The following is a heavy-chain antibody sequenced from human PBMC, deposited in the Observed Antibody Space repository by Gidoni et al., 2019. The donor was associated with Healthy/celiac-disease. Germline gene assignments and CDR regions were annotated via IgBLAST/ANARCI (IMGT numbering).Heavy chain of an antibody. Sequence: QVQLQESGPGLVKPSQTLSLTCTVSGGSISSGGYYWSWIRQHPGKGLEWIGYIYYSGSTYYNPSLKSRVTISVDTSKNQFSLKLSSVTAADTAVYYCARGVQVPPSRITIFGVAPYYFDYWGQGTLVTVSS. J-gene: IGHJ4*02. CDR1: GGSISSGGYY. CDR3: ARGVQVPPSRITIFGVAPYYFDY. D-gene: IGHD3-3*01. V-gene: IGHV4-31*03. CDR2: IYYSGST.